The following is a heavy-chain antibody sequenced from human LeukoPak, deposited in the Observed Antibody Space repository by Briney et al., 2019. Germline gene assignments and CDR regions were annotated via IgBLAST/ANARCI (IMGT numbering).Heavy chain of an antibody. CDR3: TKSDGYGLIRI. D-gene: IGHD3-10*01. V-gene: IGHV4-39*07. CDR1: GDSIIGYY. J-gene: IGHJ3*02. Sequence: SETLSLTCSVSGDSIIGYYWGWIRQPPGKGLEWIGNIYYTGNTYYNSSLKSRVTISLDTSKNQFSLKVISMTATDTAAYYCTKSDGYGLIRICGRGTMVTVSS. CDR2: IYYTGNT.